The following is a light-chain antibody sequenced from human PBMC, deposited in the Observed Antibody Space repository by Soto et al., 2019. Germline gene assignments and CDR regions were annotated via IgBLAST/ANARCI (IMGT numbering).Light chain of an antibody. CDR2: GAS. CDR3: QQYNNWPLT. CDR1: QRVSSN. J-gene: IGKJ4*01. V-gene: IGKV3-15*01. Sequence: DIVMTQSPATLSVALGERATVSCRASQRVSSNLAWYQQKPGQAPRLLIYGASTRATAIPARFSGSGSGTEFTLTISSLQSEDFAIYYCQQYNNWPLTFGGGTKVEIK.